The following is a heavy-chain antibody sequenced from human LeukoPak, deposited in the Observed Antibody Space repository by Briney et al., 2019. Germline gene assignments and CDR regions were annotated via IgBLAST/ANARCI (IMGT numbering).Heavy chain of an antibody. V-gene: IGHV4-61*02. CDR2: IYTSGST. J-gene: IGHJ5*02. CDR3: ARTKYYDFWSGYYPTS. CDR1: GGSISSSSYY. Sequence: SETLSLTCTVSGGSISSSSYYWGWIRQPAGKGLEWIGRIYTSGSTNYNPSLKSRVTISVDTSKNRFSLKLSSVTAADTAVYYCARTKYYDFWSGYYPTSWGQGTLVTVSS. D-gene: IGHD3-3*01.